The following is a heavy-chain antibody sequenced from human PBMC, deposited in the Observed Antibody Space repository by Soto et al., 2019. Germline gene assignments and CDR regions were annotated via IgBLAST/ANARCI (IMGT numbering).Heavy chain of an antibody. CDR1: GYTFTGYY. V-gene: IGHV1-2*02. CDR3: ARDEGRSSVWFDP. J-gene: IGHJ5*02. Sequence: SVKVSCKASGYTFTGYYMHWVRQAPGQGLEWMGWINLNSGGTNYAQKFQGRVTMTRDTSISTAYMELSRLRSDDTAVYYCARDEGRSSVWFDPWGQGTLVTVSS. D-gene: IGHD6-19*01. CDR2: INLNSGGT.